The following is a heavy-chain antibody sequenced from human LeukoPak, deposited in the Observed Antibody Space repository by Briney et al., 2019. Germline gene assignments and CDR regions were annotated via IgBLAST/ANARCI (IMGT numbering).Heavy chain of an antibody. CDR1: GFTFSSYS. Sequence: GGSLRLSCAASGFTFSSYSMNWVRQAPGKGLEWVSSISSSSSYIYYADSVKGRFTISRDNAKNSLYLQMNSLRAEDTAVYYCARDRRFPYYYDSSGHYFDYWGQGTLVTVSS. J-gene: IGHJ4*02. V-gene: IGHV3-21*01. D-gene: IGHD3-22*01. CDR2: ISSSSSYI. CDR3: ARDRRFPYYYDSSGHYFDY.